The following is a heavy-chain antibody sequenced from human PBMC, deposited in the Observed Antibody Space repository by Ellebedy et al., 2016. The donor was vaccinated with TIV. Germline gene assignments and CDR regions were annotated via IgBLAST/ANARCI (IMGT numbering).Heavy chain of an antibody. CDR1: GFTFSSYA. V-gene: IGHV3-30-3*01. Sequence: GGSLRLSXAASGFTFSSYAMHWVRQAPGKGLEWVAVISYDGSNKYYADSVKGRFTISRDNSKNTLYLQMNSLRAEDTAVYYCAKDMTTVTYYFDYWGQGTLVTVSS. D-gene: IGHD4-17*01. CDR3: AKDMTTVTYYFDY. CDR2: ISYDGSNK. J-gene: IGHJ4*02.